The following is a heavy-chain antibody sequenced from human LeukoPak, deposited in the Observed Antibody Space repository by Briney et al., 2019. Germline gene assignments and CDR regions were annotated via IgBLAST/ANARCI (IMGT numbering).Heavy chain of an antibody. CDR2: ITSGFTP. J-gene: IGHJ4*02. V-gene: IGHV3-23*01. CDR1: GLTFSDHA. CDR3: AKDYSESRVADVFFEY. Sequence: GGSLRLSCAATGLTFSDHAMSWFRQAPGKGLEWVAGITSGFTPHYADSVKGRFTISRDNSKNTFHLQLNSLRAEDTAIYYCAKDYSESRVADVFFEYWGQGTLVTVSS. D-gene: IGHD2-15*01.